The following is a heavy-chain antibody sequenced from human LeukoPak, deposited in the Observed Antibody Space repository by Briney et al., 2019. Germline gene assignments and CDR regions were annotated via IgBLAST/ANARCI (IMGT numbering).Heavy chain of an antibody. V-gene: IGHV4-61*02. CDR1: GSSISSGSYY. J-gene: IGHJ4*02. CDR2: IYTSGST. CDR3: ARFPSNLYYFDY. Sequence: SETLSLTCTVSGSSISSGSYYWSWIRQPAGKGLEWIGRIYTSGSTNYNPSLKSRVTISVDTSKNQFSLKLSSVTAADTAVYYCARFPSNLYYFDYWGQGTLVTVSS.